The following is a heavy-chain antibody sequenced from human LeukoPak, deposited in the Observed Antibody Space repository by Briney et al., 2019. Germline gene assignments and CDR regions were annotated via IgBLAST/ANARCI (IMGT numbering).Heavy chain of an antibody. D-gene: IGHD6-19*01. CDR3: AKDRGGSGWASDY. J-gene: IGHJ4*02. CDR2: ISYDGSNK. CDR1: GFTFSSYG. V-gene: IGHV3-30*18. Sequence: GGSLRLSCAASGFTFSSYGMHCVRQAPGKGLEWVAVISYDGSNKYYADSVKGRFTISRDNSKNTLYLQMNSLRAEDTAVYYCAKDRGGSGWASDYWGQGTLVTVSS.